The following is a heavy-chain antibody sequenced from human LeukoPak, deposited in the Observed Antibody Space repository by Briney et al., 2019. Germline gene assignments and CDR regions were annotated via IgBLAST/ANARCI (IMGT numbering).Heavy chain of an antibody. D-gene: IGHD6-19*01. Sequence: RGASLRLSCEASGFTFSSYAMHWVRQAPGKGLEWVAVISYDGSNKYYADSVKGRFTISRDNSKNTLYLQMNSLRAEDTAVYYCARDFVAAHIYWGQGTLVTVSS. CDR1: GFTFSSYA. J-gene: IGHJ4*02. CDR3: ARDFVAAHIY. V-gene: IGHV3-30*04. CDR2: ISYDGSNK.